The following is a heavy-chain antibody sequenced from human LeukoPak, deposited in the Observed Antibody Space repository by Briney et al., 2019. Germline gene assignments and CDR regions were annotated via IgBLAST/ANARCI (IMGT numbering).Heavy chain of an antibody. V-gene: IGHV3-30*03. CDR1: GFSFSRSG. CDR2: SSYDESNK. J-gene: IGHJ4*02. CDR3: AREESGSSGWYDY. D-gene: IGHD6-19*01. Sequence: GGSLRLSCAASGFSFSRSGMRWVRPAPGTGLGWVAVSSYDESNKYYADSVKCRFTISRDNSKNTLYLQMSSLRAEDTAVYYCAREESGSSGWYDYWGQGTLVTVSS.